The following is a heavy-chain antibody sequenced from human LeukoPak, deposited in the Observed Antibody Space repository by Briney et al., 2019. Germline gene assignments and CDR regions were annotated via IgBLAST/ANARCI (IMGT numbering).Heavy chain of an antibody. J-gene: IGHJ4*02. CDR2: IHSDGSIT. Sequence: PGGSLRLSCAASGFTFSSYWMYWVRQAPGKGLVWVSRIHSDGSITSYADPVKGRFTISRDNAKNTLFLQMNSLTAEDTAVYYCASGVTFSSGWKGYFDYWGQGTLATVSS. V-gene: IGHV3-74*01. CDR1: GFTFSSYW. D-gene: IGHD6-19*01. CDR3: ASGVTFSSGWKGYFDY.